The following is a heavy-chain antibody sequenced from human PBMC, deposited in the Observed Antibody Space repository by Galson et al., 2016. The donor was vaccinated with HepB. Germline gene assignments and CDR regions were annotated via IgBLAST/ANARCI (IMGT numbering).Heavy chain of an antibody. CDR1: GGSFSGYY. V-gene: IGHV4-34*01. CDR3: ARGLASRFLEPIPSWFDP. J-gene: IGHJ5*02. Sequence: SETLSLTCAVDGGSFSGYYWTWIRQPPGKGLGWIGEINHRGSTNYNPSLKSRVTISLDTSKNHFSLRLSSVTAADTAVYYCARGLASRFLEPIPSWFDPWGQGTLVTVSS. CDR2: INHRGST. D-gene: IGHD3-3*01.